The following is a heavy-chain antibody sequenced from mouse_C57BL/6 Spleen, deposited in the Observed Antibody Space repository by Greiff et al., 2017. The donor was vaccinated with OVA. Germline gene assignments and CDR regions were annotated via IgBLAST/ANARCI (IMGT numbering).Heavy chain of an antibody. D-gene: IGHD3-3*01. CDR3: ARCCTRTYAMDY. CDR1: GYSFTGYG. Sequence: VQLQQSGPELVKPGASVKISCKASGYSFTGYGMNWVKQSTGKGLEWIGVINPNCGTTSYNQKFKGKATLTVDQSSSTAYMQLNSLTSEDSAVYYCARCCTRTYAMDYWGQGTSVTVSS. CDR2: INPNCGTT. V-gene: IGHV1-39*01. J-gene: IGHJ4*01.